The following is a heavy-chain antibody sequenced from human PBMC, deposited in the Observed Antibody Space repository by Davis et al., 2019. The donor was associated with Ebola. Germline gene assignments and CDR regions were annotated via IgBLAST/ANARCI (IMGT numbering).Heavy chain of an antibody. CDR2: ISGYSGNT. V-gene: IGHV1-18*04. D-gene: IGHD3-3*01. CDR1: GYAFTSYG. Sequence: ASVMVFCKASGYAFTSYGISWVRQDPGQGLEWMGWISGYSGNTNYEQKLQGRVTMITDTSTSTAYMELRSLRSDDTAVYYCARGRTFGDYYYGMDVWGQGTTVTVSS. J-gene: IGHJ6*02. CDR3: ARGRTFGDYYYGMDV.